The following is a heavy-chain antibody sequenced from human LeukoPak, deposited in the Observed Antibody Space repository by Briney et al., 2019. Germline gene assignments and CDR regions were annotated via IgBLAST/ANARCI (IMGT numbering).Heavy chain of an antibody. CDR3: ARGSSAGTVTTGFDY. D-gene: IGHD4-17*01. J-gene: IGHJ4*02. CDR2: IWYDGSNK. CDR1: GFTFSSYG. Sequence: PGGSLRLSCAASGFTFSSYGMHWVRQAPGKGLEWVAVIWYDGSNKYYAGSVKGRFTTSRDNSKNTLYLQMNSLRAEDTAVYYCARGSSAGTVTTGFDYWGQGTLVTVSS. V-gene: IGHV3-33*01.